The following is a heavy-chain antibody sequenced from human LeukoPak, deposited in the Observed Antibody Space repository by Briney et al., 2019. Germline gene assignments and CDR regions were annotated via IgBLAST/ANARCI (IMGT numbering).Heavy chain of an antibody. CDR2: IYPGDSDT. V-gene: IGHV5-51*01. J-gene: IGHJ6*02. D-gene: IGHD1-14*01. CDR3: ARELEPQRSYYYGMDV. Sequence: GESLKISCKGSGYSFTSYWIGWVCQMPGKGLEWMGIIYPGDSDTRYSPSFQGQVTISADKSISTAYLQWSSLKASDTAMYYCARELEPQRSYYYGMDVWGQGTTVTVSS. CDR1: GYSFTSYW.